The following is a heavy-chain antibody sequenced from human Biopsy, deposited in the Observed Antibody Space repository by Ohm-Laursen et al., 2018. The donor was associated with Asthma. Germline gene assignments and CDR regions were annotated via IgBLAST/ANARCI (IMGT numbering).Heavy chain of an antibody. V-gene: IGHV1-18*01. D-gene: IGHD3-10*01. CDR3: ARAVDYSHYYGIDV. CDR2: ISVYNGNT. J-gene: IGHJ6*02. CDR1: GYTFNSAG. Sequence: PSVKVSCKTSGYTFNSAGITWARQAPGQGLEWMGWISVYNGNTKVAQKLQDRVTMITDTSTSTAYMELRSLRSDDTAVYFCARAVDYSHYYGIDVWGQGTTATVS.